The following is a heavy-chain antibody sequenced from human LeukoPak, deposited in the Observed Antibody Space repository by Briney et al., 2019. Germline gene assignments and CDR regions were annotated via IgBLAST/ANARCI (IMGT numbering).Heavy chain of an antibody. V-gene: IGHV3-7*01. J-gene: IGHJ4*02. CDR2: INPDGSEE. D-gene: IGHD5-24*01. CDR3: ARHVNYNRCDY. Sequence: PGGSLRLSCAASGFTFSSYWMAWVRQAPGKGLEWVANINPDGSEEYYSDSMNGRFSISRDNAKNSVYLQMNSLGAEDTAVYYCARHVNYNRCDYWGQGTLVTVSS. CDR1: GFTFSSYW.